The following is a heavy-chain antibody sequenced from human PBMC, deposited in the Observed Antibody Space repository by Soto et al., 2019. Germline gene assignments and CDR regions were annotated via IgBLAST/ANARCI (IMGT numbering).Heavy chain of an antibody. V-gene: IGHV3-74*01. CDR1: GFSIRKYW. CDR2: ISGDGTTT. D-gene: IGHD2-8*01. CDR3: AIQECTNDVCLEAAVTVGGALEY. Sequence: EVQLVESGGGLVQPGGALRLACAASGFSIRKYWMHWVRQAPGKGPVWVSYISGDGTTTDYAGSVKGRFTISRDNDKNTLFLPMDSLRVEDRAIYFCAIQECTNDVCLEAAVTVGGALEYWGRGAQVTVSS. J-gene: IGHJ4*02.